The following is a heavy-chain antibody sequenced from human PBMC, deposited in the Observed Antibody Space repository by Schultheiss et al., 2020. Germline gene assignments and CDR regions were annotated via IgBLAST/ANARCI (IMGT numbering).Heavy chain of an antibody. J-gene: IGHJ4*02. Sequence: SETLSLTCAVYDYSISSGYYWGWVRQPPGRGLQWIGSISHRGISYHNPSLKSRVTISVDTSKNQFSLKLSSVTAADTAVYYCATSGLYGDHLDYWGQGTLVTVSS. CDR3: ATSGLYGDHLDY. CDR2: ISHRGIS. V-gene: IGHV4-38-2*01. CDR1: DYSISSGYY. D-gene: IGHD4-17*01.